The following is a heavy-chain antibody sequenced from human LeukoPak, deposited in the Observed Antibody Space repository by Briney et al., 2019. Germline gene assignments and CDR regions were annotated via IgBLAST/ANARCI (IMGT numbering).Heavy chain of an antibody. CDR3: ARDRPKVVVVTAMGY. CDR2: ISAYNGNT. Sequence: GASVKVSCKASGYTFTSCGISWVRQAPGQGLEWMGWISAYNGNTNYAQKLQGRVTMTTDTSTSTAYMELRSLRSDDTAVYYCARDRPKVVVVTAMGYWGQGTLVTVSS. D-gene: IGHD2-21*02. V-gene: IGHV1-18*04. CDR1: GYTFTSCG. J-gene: IGHJ4*02.